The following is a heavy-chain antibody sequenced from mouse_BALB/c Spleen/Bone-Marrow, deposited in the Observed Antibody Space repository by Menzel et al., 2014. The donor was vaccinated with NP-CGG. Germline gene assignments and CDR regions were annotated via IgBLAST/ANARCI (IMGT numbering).Heavy chain of an antibody. CDR1: VFTFSDYY. J-gene: IGHJ1*01. V-gene: IGHV7-3*02. Sequence: EVQRVESGGGLVQPGGSLRLSCATSVFTFSDYYMSWVRQPPGKALEWLGFIRNKAKGYTTEYIPSVKGRFTISRDNSRSMLYLQMNTLRAEDSATYYCARDRNNDIHWYLDVWGAGTTVTVSS. D-gene: IGHD2-12*01. CDR2: IRNKAKGYTT. CDR3: ARDRNNDIHWYLDV.